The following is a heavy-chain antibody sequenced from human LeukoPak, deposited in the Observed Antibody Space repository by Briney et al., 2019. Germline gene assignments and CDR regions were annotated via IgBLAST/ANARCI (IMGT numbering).Heavy chain of an antibody. D-gene: IGHD3-10*02. J-gene: IGHJ6*04. V-gene: IGHV3-21*01. CDR2: ISASSSYK. CDR1: GFIFNTYD. CDR3: AELGITMIGGV. Sequence: PGGSLRLSCAASGFIFNTYDMNWVRQAPGKGLEWVSFISASSSYKYYVDSVKGRFTISRDNAKNSLYLQMNSLRAEDTAVYYCAELGITMIGGVWGKGTTVTISS.